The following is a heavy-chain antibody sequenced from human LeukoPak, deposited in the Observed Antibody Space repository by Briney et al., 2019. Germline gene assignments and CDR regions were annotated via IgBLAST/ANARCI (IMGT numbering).Heavy chain of an antibody. D-gene: IGHD3-10*01. Sequence: GGSLRLSCAASGFTFSSYWMSWVRQAPGKGLEWVANIKQDGSEKYNVDSVKGRFTIARDNAKNSLYLQMNSLRAEDTAVYYCARDHSQYYYGSGSSYDYWGQGTLVTVSS. V-gene: IGHV3-7*01. CDR1: GFTFSSYW. CDR3: ARDHSQYYYGSGSSYDY. J-gene: IGHJ4*02. CDR2: IKQDGSEK.